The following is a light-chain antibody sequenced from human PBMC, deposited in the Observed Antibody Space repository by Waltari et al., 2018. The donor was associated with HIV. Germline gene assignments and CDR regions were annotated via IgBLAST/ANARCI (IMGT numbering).Light chain of an antibody. Sequence: QSVLTQPPSASGTPGQRVTISCSGSSSNIGSYDVYWYQQLPGTAPKLPIYRTNQRPSGVPDRFSGSKSGTSASLAISGLRSEDEADYYCAAWDDSLSGWVFGGGTKLTVL. CDR1: SSNIGSYD. CDR3: AAWDDSLSGWV. J-gene: IGLJ3*02. V-gene: IGLV1-47*01. CDR2: RTN.